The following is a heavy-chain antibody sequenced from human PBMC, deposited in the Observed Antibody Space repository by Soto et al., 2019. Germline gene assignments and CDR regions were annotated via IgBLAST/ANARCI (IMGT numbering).Heavy chain of an antibody. D-gene: IGHD5-12*01. Sequence: QVQLVQSGAEVKKPGASVKVSCKASGYTFTSHGITWVRQAPGQGLEWMGWISAYNGNTNYAQKLQGRVTMTTDTSTSPAYMELRSRRSDDTAVYYCARISGYDGDNWFDPWGQGTLVTVSS. V-gene: IGHV1-18*01. CDR3: ARISGYDGDNWFDP. J-gene: IGHJ5*02. CDR1: GYTFTSHG. CDR2: ISAYNGNT.